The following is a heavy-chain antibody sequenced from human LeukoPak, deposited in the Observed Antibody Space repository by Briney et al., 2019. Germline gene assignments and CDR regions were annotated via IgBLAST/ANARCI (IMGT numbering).Heavy chain of an antibody. V-gene: IGHV1-18*01. D-gene: IGHD3-22*01. CDR2: ISAYNGNT. J-gene: IGHJ4*02. CDR3: ATVVTSGYYYDPLEY. Sequence: ASVKVSCKASGYTFTSYGISWVRQAPGQGLEWMGWISAYNGNTNYAQKLQGRVTMTTDTSTSTAYMELRSLRSDDTAVYYCATVVTSGYYYDPLEYWGQGTLVTVSS. CDR1: GYTFTSYG.